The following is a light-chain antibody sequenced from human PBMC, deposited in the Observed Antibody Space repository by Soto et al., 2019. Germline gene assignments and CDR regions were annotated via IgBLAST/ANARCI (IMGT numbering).Light chain of an antibody. Sequence: DIQMTQSPSSLSASVGDRITITCRASQNIATYVNWYRQKVGQAPDLLIYAASTLESGVSSRFSGSGSGTYCTLTISSLQPEDFANYYCQQRTNIPFTFGQGTQVEIK. J-gene: IGKJ3*01. CDR2: AAS. CDR1: QNIATY. V-gene: IGKV1-39*01. CDR3: QQRTNIPFT.